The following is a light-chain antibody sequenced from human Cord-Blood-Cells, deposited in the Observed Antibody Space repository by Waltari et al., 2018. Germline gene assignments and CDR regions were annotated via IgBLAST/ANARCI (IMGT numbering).Light chain of an antibody. Sequence: EIVLTQSPATLSLSPGERATLSCRASQSVSSYLAWYKQKPGQAPRLLIYDAANRATGIPARFSGSGSGTDFTLTISSLEPEDFVVYYCQQRSNWPPGGTFGQGTKVEIK. CDR1: QSVSSY. CDR2: DAA. CDR3: QQRSNWPPGGT. J-gene: IGKJ1*01. V-gene: IGKV3-11*01.